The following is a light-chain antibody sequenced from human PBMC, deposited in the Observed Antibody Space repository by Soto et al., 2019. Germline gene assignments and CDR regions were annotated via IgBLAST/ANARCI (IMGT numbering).Light chain of an antibody. CDR2: DAS. CDR1: QGISSA. V-gene: IGKV1-13*02. J-gene: IGKJ5*01. CDR3: QQFNSYPHT. Sequence: AIQLTQSPSSLSASVGDRVTITCRASQGISSALAWYQQKPGKAPKLLIYDASSLESGVPSRFSGSGSGTDFTLTISSPQPEDFSTYYCQQFNSYPHTFGQGTRLEIK.